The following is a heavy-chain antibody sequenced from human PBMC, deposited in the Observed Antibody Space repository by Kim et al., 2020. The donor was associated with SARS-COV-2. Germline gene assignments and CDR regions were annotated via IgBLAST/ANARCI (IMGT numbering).Heavy chain of an antibody. Sequence: SETLSLTCTVSGGSISSSSYYWGWIRQPPGKGLEWIGSIYYSGSTYYNPSLKSRVTISVDTSKNQFSLKLSSVTAADTAVYYCASLTGVAGLYFDYWGQGTLVTVSS. CDR1: GGSISSSSYY. CDR2: IYYSGST. D-gene: IGHD6-19*01. CDR3: ASLTGVAGLYFDY. J-gene: IGHJ4*02. V-gene: IGHV4-39*01.